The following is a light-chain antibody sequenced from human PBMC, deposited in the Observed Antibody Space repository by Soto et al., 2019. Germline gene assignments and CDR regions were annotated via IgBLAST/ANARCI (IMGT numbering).Light chain of an antibody. CDR2: EVS. Sequence: QSSLTQPASVSGSPGQSITLSCTGTSSDVLSFNLLSWYQQHPGKAPKLMVYEVSKRPSGVSNRFSGSKSGNTASLTISGLQAEDEADYYCCSYAGSSTFHYHFGTGTKVTVL. CDR3: CSYAGSSTFHYH. V-gene: IGLV2-23*02. J-gene: IGLJ1*01. CDR1: SSDVLSFNL.